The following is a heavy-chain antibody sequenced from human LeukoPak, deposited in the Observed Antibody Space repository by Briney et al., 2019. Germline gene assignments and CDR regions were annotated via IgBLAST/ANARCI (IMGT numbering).Heavy chain of an antibody. Sequence: GASVKVSCKASGYTFTAYYMHWVRQAPGQGLEWMGWINPKSSGTNYAQKFQGRVTMTRDTSISTAYMELSSLRSDDTAVYFCARDRDGSGSYYDTSEDYWGQGTLVTVSS. CDR3: ARDRDGSGSYYDTSEDY. D-gene: IGHD3-10*01. J-gene: IGHJ4*02. V-gene: IGHV1-2*02. CDR2: INPKSSGT. CDR1: GYTFTAYY.